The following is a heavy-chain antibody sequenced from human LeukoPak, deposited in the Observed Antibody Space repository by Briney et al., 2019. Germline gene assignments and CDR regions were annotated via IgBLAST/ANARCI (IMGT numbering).Heavy chain of an antibody. CDR1: GFTFRSYE. V-gene: IGHV3-15*01. D-gene: IGHD4-11*01. CDR2: VKSKTDGETI. CDR3: TTDLLTITTCHFRCDY. Sequence: PGGSLRLSCAASGFTFRSYEMNWVRQAPGKGLEWVGRVKSKTDGETIDYAAPVQGRFTISRDDSENSLFLEMNSLLTEDTAMYYCTTDLLTITTCHFRCDYWGQGTPVTVSS. J-gene: IGHJ4*02.